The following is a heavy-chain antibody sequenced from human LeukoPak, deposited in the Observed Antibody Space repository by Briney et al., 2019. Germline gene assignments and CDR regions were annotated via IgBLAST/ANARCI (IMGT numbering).Heavy chain of an antibody. V-gene: IGHV1-18*01. CDR1: GYTFTNYG. J-gene: IGHJ4*02. Sequence: ASLKVSCTASGYTFTNYGISWVRQAPGQGLEWMVWISADNGSTNYAENVQGRITMTTDTSTSTAYMQLRSLRADDKAADYCARDLAVAGTGVDYWGQGTLVTVSS. D-gene: IGHD6-19*01. CDR3: ARDLAVAGTGVDY. CDR2: ISADNGST.